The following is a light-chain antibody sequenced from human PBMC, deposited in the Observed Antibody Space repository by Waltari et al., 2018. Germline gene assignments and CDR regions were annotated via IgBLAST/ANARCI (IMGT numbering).Light chain of an antibody. CDR1: SGINVGTYR. CDR2: YKSDSDK. J-gene: IGLJ3*02. CDR3: MIWHSSAWV. Sequence: QAVLTQPSSLSASPGASASLTCTLRSGINVGTYRIYWYQQKPGSPPQYLLRYKSDSDKQQGSGVPSRFSGSNAASANAGILLISGLQSEDEADYYCMIWHSSAWVFGGGTKLTVL. V-gene: IGLV5-45*02.